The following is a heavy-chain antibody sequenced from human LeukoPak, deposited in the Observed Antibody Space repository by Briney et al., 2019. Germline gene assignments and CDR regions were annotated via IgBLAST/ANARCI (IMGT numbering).Heavy chain of an antibody. J-gene: IGHJ4*02. D-gene: IGHD2-2*01. V-gene: IGHV3-23*01. CDR1: GFTFSSYA. CDR3: AKCPLNPYCSSTSCYCYVDY. Sequence: PGGSLRLSCAASGFTFSSYAMSWVRQAPGKGLEWVSAISGSGGSTYYADSVKGRFTISRDNSKNTLYLQMNSLRAKDTAVYYCAKCPLNPYCSSTSCYCYVDYWGQGTLVTVSS. CDR2: ISGSGGST.